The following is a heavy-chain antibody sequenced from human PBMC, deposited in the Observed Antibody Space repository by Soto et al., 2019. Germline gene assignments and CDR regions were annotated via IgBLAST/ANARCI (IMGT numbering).Heavy chain of an antibody. V-gene: IGHV4-34*01. D-gene: IGHD3-10*01. CDR1: GGSFSGYY. J-gene: IGHJ4*02. Sequence: PSETLSLTCAVYGGSFSGYYWSWIRQPPGKGLEWIGEINHSGSTNYNPSLKSRVTISVDTSKNQFSLKLSSVTAADTAVYYCASVASGGSHDYWGQGTLVTVSS. CDR2: INHSGST. CDR3: ASVASGGSHDY.